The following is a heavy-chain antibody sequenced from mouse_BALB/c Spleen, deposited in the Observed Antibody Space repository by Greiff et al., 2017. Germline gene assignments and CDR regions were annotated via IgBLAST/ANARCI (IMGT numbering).Heavy chain of an antibody. CDR2: IYPSDSYT. D-gene: IGHD2-4*01. V-gene: IGHV1-69*02. J-gene: IGHJ4*01. CDR3: TRTPYDYVPYYYAMDY. Sequence: QVQLQQPGAELVRPGASVKLSCKASGYTFTSYWINWVKQRPGQGLEWIGNIYPSDSYTNYNQKFKDKATLTVDKSSSTAYMQLSSPTSEDSAVYYCTRTPYDYVPYYYAMDYWGQGTSVTVSS. CDR1: GYTFTSYW.